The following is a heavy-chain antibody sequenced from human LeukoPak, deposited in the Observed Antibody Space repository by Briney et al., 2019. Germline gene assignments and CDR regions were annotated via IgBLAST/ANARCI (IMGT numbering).Heavy chain of an antibody. J-gene: IGHJ4*02. CDR3: AKEADSSSWYGGHFDY. Sequence: PGGSLRLSCAASGFTFSSYGMYWVRQAPGKGLEWVAFIRNDGSNKYYADSVKGRFTISRDNSKNTLYLQMNSLRAEDTAVYYCAKEADSSSWYGGHFDYWGQGTLVTVSS. D-gene: IGHD6-13*01. CDR1: GFTFSSYG. CDR2: IRNDGSNK. V-gene: IGHV3-30*02.